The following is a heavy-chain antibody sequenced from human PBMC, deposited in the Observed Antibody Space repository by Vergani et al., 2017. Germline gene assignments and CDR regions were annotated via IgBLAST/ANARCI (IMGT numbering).Heavy chain of an antibody. J-gene: IGHJ4*02. CDR1: GESIRSGSHY. CDR3: ARSRPYCTSGSCPAI. V-gene: IGHV4-61*02. CDR2: IHTGGST. D-gene: IGHD2-15*01. Sequence: QVKLQESGPGLLKPSQTLSLTCTVSGESIRSGSHYWSWIRQPAGKGPEWIGHIHTGGSTDLNPSFKSRVSISVDTSNSHFSLKLNSVTVADTAVYYCARSRPYCTSGSCPAIWGQGTLVTVSS.